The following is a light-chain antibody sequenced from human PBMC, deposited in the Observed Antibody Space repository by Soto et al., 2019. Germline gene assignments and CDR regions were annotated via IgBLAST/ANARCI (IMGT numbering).Light chain of an antibody. Sequence: ESVLTQSPGTLSLSPGARDTLSCMSSQRVGSNYLAWYQQKPGQSPRLLIHGASSRASGIPDRFSGSGPGTDFTLTISRLQPEDFAVYYCQQYASTRWTFGQGTKVDNK. CDR1: QRVGSNY. V-gene: IGKV3-20*01. CDR3: QQYASTRWT. CDR2: GAS. J-gene: IGKJ1*01.